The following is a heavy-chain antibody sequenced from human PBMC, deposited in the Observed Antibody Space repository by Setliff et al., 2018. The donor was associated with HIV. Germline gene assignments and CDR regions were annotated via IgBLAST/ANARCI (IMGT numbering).Heavy chain of an antibody. CDR1: GYTFTSCD. D-gene: IGHD6-19*01. Sequence: ASVKVSCKASGYTFTSCDINWVRQATGQGLEWMGWMNPNSGNTGYAQNFQGRVTMTIDTSTSTVYMDLRSLRSDDTAVYYCARNSFPRAVTGTGPLFDYWGQGTLVTVSS. CDR3: ARNSFPRAVTGTGPLFDY. CDR2: MNPNSGNT. V-gene: IGHV1-8*02. J-gene: IGHJ4*02.